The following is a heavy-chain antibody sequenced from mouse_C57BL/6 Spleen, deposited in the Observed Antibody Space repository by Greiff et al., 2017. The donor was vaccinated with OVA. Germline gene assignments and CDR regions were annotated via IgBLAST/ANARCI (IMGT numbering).Heavy chain of an antibody. J-gene: IGHJ2*01. Sequence: VQLQQSGAELVKPGASVKISCKASGYAFSSYWMNWVKQRPGKGLEWIGQIYPGDGDTNYNGKFKGKATLTADKSSSTAYMQLSSLTSEDSAVYFCARWDGYYCYFDYWGQGTTLTVSS. CDR2: IYPGDGDT. CDR1: GYAFSSYW. D-gene: IGHD2-3*01. CDR3: ARWDGYYCYFDY. V-gene: IGHV1-80*01.